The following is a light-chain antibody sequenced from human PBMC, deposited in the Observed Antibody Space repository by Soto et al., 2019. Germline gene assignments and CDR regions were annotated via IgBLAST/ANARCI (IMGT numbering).Light chain of an antibody. CDR2: SNN. CDR3: AAWDDSLNVPVYV. J-gene: IGLJ1*01. CDR1: SSNIGSNT. Sequence: QSVLTQPPSASETPGQRVTISCSGSSSNIGSNTVNWYQQLPGTAPKLLIYSNNQRPSGVPDRFSGSKSGTSASLAISGLQSEDEADFYCAAWDDSLNVPVYVFGTGTKVTVL. V-gene: IGLV1-44*01.